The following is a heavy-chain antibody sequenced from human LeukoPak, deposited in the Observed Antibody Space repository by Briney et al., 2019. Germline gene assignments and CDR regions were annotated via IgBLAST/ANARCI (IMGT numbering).Heavy chain of an antibody. CDR1: GFTFSSYG. CDR3: ARCIRYYDSSGRGLIPDYYFDY. D-gene: IGHD3-22*01. V-gene: IGHV3-30*03. J-gene: IGHJ4*02. CDR2: ISYDGSNK. Sequence: GRSLRLSCAASGFTFSSYGMHWVRQAPGKGLEWVAVISYDGSNKYYADSVKGRFTISRDNSKNTLYLQMNSLRAEDTAVYYCARCIRYYDSSGRGLIPDYYFDYWGQGTLVTVSS.